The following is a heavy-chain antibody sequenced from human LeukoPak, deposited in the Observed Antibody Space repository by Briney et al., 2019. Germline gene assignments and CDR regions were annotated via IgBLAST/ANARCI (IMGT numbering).Heavy chain of an antibody. D-gene: IGHD2-2*01. J-gene: IGHJ6*03. CDR3: ARVVAEPDEYCSSTSCYGSYMDV. Sequence: SETLSLTCAVYGGSFSGYYWSWIRQPPGKGLEWIGEINHSGSTNYNPSLKSRVTISVDTSKNQFSLKLSSVTAADTAVYYCARVVAEPDEYCSSTSCYGSYMDVWGKGTTVTVSS. V-gene: IGHV4-34*01. CDR2: INHSGST. CDR1: GGSFSGYY.